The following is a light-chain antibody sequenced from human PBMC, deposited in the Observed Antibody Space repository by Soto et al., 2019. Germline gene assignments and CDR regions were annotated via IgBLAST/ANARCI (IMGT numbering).Light chain of an antibody. J-gene: IGKJ2*01. Sequence: DIQMTQSPSSLSASVGDRVTITCRASQSISSYLHWYQQKPGKAPKLLIYSASSLQSGVPSRFSGSGSGTDFTLTISSLQPEDFATYYCQQSYSTPYTFGHGTKLEIK. V-gene: IGKV1-39*01. CDR3: QQSYSTPYT. CDR2: SAS. CDR1: QSISSY.